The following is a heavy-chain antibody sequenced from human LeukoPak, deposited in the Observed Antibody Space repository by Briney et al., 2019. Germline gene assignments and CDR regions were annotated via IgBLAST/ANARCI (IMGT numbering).Heavy chain of an antibody. V-gene: IGHV1-69*13. CDR2: IIRIFGTA. Sequence: SVKVSCKASGGTFSSYAISWVRQAPGQGLQWMGGIIRIFGTANYEQKFQGRVTITADESTSTGYMELSSLRSEDTAVYYCARIYGDYGYWFDPWGQGTLVTVSS. CDR3: ARIYGDYGYWFDP. CDR1: GGTFSSYA. J-gene: IGHJ5*02. D-gene: IGHD4-17*01.